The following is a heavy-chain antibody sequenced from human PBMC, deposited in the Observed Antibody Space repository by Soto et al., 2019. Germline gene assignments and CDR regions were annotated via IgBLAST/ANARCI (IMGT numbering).Heavy chain of an antibody. CDR3: AKDRIEYGDGDYVSSFDY. D-gene: IGHD4-17*01. CDR2: ISYDGSNK. CDR1: GFTFSSYG. Sequence: GGSLRLSCAASGFTFSSYGMHWVRQAPGKGLEWVAVISYDGSNKYYADSVKGRFTISRDNSKNTLYLQMNSLRAEDTALYYCAKDRIEYGDGDYVSSFDYWGQGTLVTVSS. J-gene: IGHJ4*02. V-gene: IGHV3-30*18.